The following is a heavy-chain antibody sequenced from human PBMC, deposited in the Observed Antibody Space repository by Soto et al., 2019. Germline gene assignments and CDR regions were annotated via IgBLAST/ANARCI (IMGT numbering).Heavy chain of an antibody. J-gene: IGHJ4*02. CDR2: IWYDGSNK. CDR1: GFTFSSYG. V-gene: IGHV3-33*01. D-gene: IGHD1-26*01. CDR3: ARDDEWGPPGYY. Sequence: QVQLVESGGGVVQPGRSLRLSCAASGFTFSSYGMHWVRQAPGKGLEWVAVIWYDGSNKYYADSVKGRFTISRDNSKNTLYRQMNSLRAEDTAVYDCARDDEWGPPGYYWGQGTLVTVSS.